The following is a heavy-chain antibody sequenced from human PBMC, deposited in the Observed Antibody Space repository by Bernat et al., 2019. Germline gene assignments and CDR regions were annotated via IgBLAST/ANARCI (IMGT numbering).Heavy chain of an antibody. CDR1: GFTFSSYG. J-gene: IGHJ3*02. D-gene: IGHD2-21*02. CDR3: MVGISCYPTQRGDCHDAFDI. Sequence: QVQLVESGGGVVQPGRSLRLSCAASGFTFSSYGMHWVRQAPGKGLEWVAVISYDGSNEYYAESVKGRFTISRDNSKNTLYLQMNSLRAEDTAVYYCMVGISCYPTQRGDCHDAFDIWGQGTMVTVSS. CDR2: ISYDGSNE. V-gene: IGHV3-30*03.